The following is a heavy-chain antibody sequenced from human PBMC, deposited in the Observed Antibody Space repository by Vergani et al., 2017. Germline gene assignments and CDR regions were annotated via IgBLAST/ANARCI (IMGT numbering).Heavy chain of an antibody. CDR2: IIPIFGTA. D-gene: IGHD2-2*01. Sequence: QVQLVQSGAEVKKPGSSVKVSCKASGGTFSSYAISWVRQAPGQGLEWMGGIIPIFGTANYAQKFQGRVTITADESTSTAYMELSSLRSEDTAVYYCAADIVVVPAAADYYYYGMDVWGQGTTVTVSS. V-gene: IGHV1-69*01. CDR3: AADIVVVPAAADYYYYGMDV. J-gene: IGHJ6*02. CDR1: GGTFSSYA.